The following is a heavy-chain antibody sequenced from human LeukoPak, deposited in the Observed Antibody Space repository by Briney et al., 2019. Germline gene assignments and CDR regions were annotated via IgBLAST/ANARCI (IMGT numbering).Heavy chain of an antibody. V-gene: IGHV4-4*07. Sequence: SETLSLTCTVSADSISNFWWNWIRLPAGKGLEWIGRIHTSGGNNYNPSLRSRVTMSLDTSKNQFSLKLSSVTAADTAVYYCARGSSVFDWLLLGGWFDPWGQGTLVTVSS. CDR1: ADSISNFW. CDR2: IHTSGGN. J-gene: IGHJ5*02. D-gene: IGHD3-9*01. CDR3: ARGSSVFDWLLLGGWFDP.